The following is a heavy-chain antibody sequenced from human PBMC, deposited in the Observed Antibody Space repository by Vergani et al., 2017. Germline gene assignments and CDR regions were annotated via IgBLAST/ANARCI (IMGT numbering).Heavy chain of an antibody. Sequence: QVQVVQSGAEVKKSGASVKVSCKTSGYTFSNYYTHWVRQAPGQGLEWMGIINPSGGHTNYAQKFQGRVTMTRDTSTSTVYMELSSLRSEDTDIYYCARGNYGILTGYRYWGQGTLVTVSA. CDR2: INPSGGHT. J-gene: IGHJ4*02. V-gene: IGHV1-46*03. CDR1: GYTFSNYY. D-gene: IGHD3-9*01. CDR3: ARGNYGILTGYRY.